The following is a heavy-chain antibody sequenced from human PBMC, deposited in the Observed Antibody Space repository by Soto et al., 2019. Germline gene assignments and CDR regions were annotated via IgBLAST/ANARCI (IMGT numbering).Heavy chain of an antibody. Sequence: SVKVSCKASGCTFSSYAISWVRQAPGQGLEWMGGIIPIFGTANYAQKFQGRVTITADESTSTAYMELSSLRSEDTAVYYCARGGSSEMATMRFDYWGQGTLVTVSS. CDR2: IIPIFGTA. CDR3: ARGGSSEMATMRFDY. J-gene: IGHJ4*02. V-gene: IGHV1-69*13. CDR1: GCTFSSYA. D-gene: IGHD5-12*01.